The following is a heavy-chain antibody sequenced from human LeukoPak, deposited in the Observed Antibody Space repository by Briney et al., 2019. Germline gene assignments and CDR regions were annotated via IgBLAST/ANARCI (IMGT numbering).Heavy chain of an antibody. CDR1: GGSFSGYY. CDR3: ARGRYCSGGSCYFDY. D-gene: IGHD2-15*01. J-gene: IGHJ4*02. V-gene: IGHV4-34*01. CDR2: INHSGST. Sequence: SETLSLTCAVYGGSFSGYYWSWIRQPPGKGLEWIGEINHSGSTNYNPTLKSRVTISVDTSKNQFSLKLSSVTAADTAVYYCARGRYCSGGSCYFDYWGQGTLVTVSS.